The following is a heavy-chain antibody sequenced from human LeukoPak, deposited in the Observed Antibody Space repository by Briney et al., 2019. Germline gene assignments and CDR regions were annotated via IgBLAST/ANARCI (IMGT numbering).Heavy chain of an antibody. D-gene: IGHD3-22*01. CDR3: ARRGFGWYDSSGYMFDY. V-gene: IGHV4-38-2*01. CDR1: GYSISSGYY. CDR2: IYQSGST. Sequence: PSETLSLTCAVSGYSISSGYYWGWIRQPPGKGLEWMGSIYQSGSTYYNPSLKSRVTISVDTSKNHFSLKLSSVTAADTAVYYCARRGFGWYDSSGYMFDYWGQGTLVTVSS. J-gene: IGHJ4*02.